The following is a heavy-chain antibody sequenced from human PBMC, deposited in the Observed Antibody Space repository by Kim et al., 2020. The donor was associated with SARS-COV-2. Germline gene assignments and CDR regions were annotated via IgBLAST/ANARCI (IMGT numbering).Heavy chain of an antibody. CDR1: GFAFSSYA. Sequence: GGSLRLSCAASGFAFSSYAMSWVRQAPGKGLEWVSAISGSGGTTYYPDSVKGRFSISRDNSKNTLYMQMNSLRPEDTAVYYCAKDQYDSSGSRYDSWGQGTLVTVSS. D-gene: IGHD3-22*01. CDR3: AKDQYDSSGSRYDS. CDR2: ISGSGGTT. J-gene: IGHJ4*02. V-gene: IGHV3-23*01.